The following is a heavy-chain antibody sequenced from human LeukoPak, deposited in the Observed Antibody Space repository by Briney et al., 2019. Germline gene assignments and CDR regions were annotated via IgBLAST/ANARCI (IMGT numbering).Heavy chain of an antibody. V-gene: IGHV3-11*01. J-gene: IGHJ5*02. CDR2: INIGGTNT. CDR1: EFTFSDYN. Sequence: GGPLRLSFAASEFTFSDYNMGGSPRAPGKGLEGLSYINIGGTNTHYAESVKGRFTISRDNAKKSLYLEMTNLRAEDTAVYYCATDGAGFDTWGQGVLVTVSS. CDR3: ATDGAGFDT.